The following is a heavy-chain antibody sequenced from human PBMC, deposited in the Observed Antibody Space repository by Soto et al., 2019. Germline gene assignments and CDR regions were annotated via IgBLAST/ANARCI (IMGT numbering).Heavy chain of an antibody. Sequence: ASVKVSCKASEYIFINYYIHWVRQAPGQGLEWIGIINPNGGSTNYDQKFRGRVTMARDTSTSTVYMDLSSLRSDDTAVYYCARDLGATDYWGQGTLVTVSS. D-gene: IGHD1-26*01. CDR1: EYIFINYY. CDR2: INPNGGST. V-gene: IGHV1-46*01. CDR3: ARDLGATDY. J-gene: IGHJ4*02.